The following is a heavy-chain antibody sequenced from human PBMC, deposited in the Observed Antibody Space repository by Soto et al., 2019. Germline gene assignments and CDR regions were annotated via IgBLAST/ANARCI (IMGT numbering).Heavy chain of an antibody. CDR2: ISGSGGTT. CDR1: GFTFSNYA. D-gene: IGHD1-26*01. Sequence: GGSLRLSCVASGFTFSNYAMSWVRQAPGKGLEWVSGISGSGGTTYYADSVKGRFTISRDNSKNTLFLQMNSLRAGDTAVYYCAKEGGLSGSYYISSSYYFDYWGQGTLVTVSS. CDR3: AKEGGLSGSYYISSSYYFDY. V-gene: IGHV3-23*01. J-gene: IGHJ4*02.